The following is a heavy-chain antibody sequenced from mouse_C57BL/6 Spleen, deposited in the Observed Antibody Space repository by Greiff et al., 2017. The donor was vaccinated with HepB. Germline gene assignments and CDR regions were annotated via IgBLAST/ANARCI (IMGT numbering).Heavy chain of an antibody. J-gene: IGHJ2*01. CDR3: RYSNDLYFDY. Sequence: VQLQQSGPELVKPGASVKISCKASGYTFTDYYMNWVKQSHGKSLEWIGDINPNNGGTSYNQKFKGKATLTVDKSSSTAYIELRSLTSEDSAVYYCRYSNDLYFDYWGQGTTLTVSS. V-gene: IGHV1-26*01. D-gene: IGHD2-12*01. CDR1: GYTFTDYY. CDR2: INPNNGGT.